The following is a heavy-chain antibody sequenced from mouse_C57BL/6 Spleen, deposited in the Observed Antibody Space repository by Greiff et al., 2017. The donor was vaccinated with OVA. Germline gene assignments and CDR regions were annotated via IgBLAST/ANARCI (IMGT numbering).Heavy chain of an antibody. Sequence: VKLMESGPGLVQPSQSLSITCTVSGFSLTSYGVHWVRQSPGKGLEWLGVIWSGGSTDYNAAFISRLSISKDNSKSQVFFKMNSLQADDTAIYYCASYYYGSDAMDYWGQGTSVTVSS. J-gene: IGHJ4*01. CDR2: IWSGGST. CDR1: GFSLTSYG. CDR3: ASYYYGSDAMDY. D-gene: IGHD1-1*01. V-gene: IGHV2-2*01.